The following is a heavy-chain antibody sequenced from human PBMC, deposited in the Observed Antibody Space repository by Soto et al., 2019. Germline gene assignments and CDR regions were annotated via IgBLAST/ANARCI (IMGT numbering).Heavy chain of an antibody. Sequence: QITLKESGPRLVNPTQTLTLTCTFSGFSLITQGVHVGWIRQPPGKALEWLALIYGDDNEVYSPFLRNRLTITKDTSKSQVVLTLATVDPVDTATYYCVYRDFGDYFFQFWGQGILVNVSS. CDR2: IYGDDNE. CDR3: VYRDFGDYFFQF. V-gene: IGHV2-5*02. CDR1: GFSLITQGVH. J-gene: IGHJ4*02. D-gene: IGHD4-17*01.